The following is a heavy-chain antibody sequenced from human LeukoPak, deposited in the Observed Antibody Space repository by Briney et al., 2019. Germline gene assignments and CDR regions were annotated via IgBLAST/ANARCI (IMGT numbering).Heavy chain of an antibody. J-gene: IGHJ6*02. V-gene: IGHV1-69*04. D-gene: IGHD3-3*01. CDR3: AREITIFGVVTANYGMDV. Sequence: ASVKVSCKASGGTFSSYAISWVRQAPGQGLEWMGRIIPILGIANYAQKFQGRVTITADKSSSTAYMEPSSLRSEDTAVYYCAREITIFGVVTANYGMDVWGQGTTVTVSS. CDR2: IIPILGIA. CDR1: GGTFSSYA.